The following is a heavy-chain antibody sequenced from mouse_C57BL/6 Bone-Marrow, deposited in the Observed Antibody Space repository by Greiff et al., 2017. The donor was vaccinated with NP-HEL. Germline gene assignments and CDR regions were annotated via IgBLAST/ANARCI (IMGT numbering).Heavy chain of an antibody. D-gene: IGHD2-1*01. J-gene: IGHJ2*01. Sequence: EVQLVESGPGLVKPSQSLSLTCSVTGYSITSGYYWNWIRQFPGNKLEWMGYISYDGSNNYNPSLKNRISITRDTSKNQFFLKLNSVTTEDTATYYCARIYYGKRTGYFDYWGQGTTLTVSS. CDR3: ARIYYGKRTGYFDY. V-gene: IGHV3-6*01. CDR1: GYSITSGYY. CDR2: ISYDGSN.